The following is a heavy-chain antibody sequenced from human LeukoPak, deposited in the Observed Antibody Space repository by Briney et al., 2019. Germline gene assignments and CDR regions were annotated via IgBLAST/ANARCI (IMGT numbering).Heavy chain of an antibody. V-gene: IGHV4-59*08. Sequence: SETLSLTCTVSGGSISNYYWSWIRQPPGKGLEWIGYIYYSGSTNYDPSLKSRVTISVDTSRNRFSLKLSSVTAADTAVYYCARHITYYDILTDYAPRYFDLWGRGTLVTVSS. D-gene: IGHD3-9*01. CDR3: ARHITYYDILTDYAPRYFDL. J-gene: IGHJ2*01. CDR1: GGSISNYY. CDR2: IYYSGST.